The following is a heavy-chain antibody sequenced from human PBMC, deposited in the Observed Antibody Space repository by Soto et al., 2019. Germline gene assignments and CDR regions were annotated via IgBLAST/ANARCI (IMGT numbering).Heavy chain of an antibody. D-gene: IGHD4-17*01. CDR1: GDFISSGGYY. V-gene: IGHV4-31*03. Sequence: PSETLSLTCTVSGDFISSGGYYWSWIRQHPGKGLEWIGYIYHSGSTYYNPSLKSRVTISVDMSKNQFSLKLNSVTAADTAVYYCAGTGYSDYDFGYWGQGTLVTVSS. J-gene: IGHJ4*02. CDR3: AGTGYSDYDFGY. CDR2: IYHSGST.